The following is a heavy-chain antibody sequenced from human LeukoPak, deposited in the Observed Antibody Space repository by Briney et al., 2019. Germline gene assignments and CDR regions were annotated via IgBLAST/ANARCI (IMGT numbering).Heavy chain of an antibody. D-gene: IGHD1-1*01. CDR1: GYTFTSYG. CDR3: ARDLRGNGGY. CDR2: ISAYNGNT. Sequence: ASVKVSCKASGYTFTSYGISWVRQAPGQGLEWMGWISAYNGNTNYAQKFQGRVTITADESTSTAYMELSSLRSEDTAVYYCARDLRGNGGYWGQGTLVTVSS. V-gene: IGHV1-18*01. J-gene: IGHJ4*02.